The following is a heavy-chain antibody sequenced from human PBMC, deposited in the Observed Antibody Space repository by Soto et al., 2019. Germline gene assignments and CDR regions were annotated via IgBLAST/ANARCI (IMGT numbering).Heavy chain of an antibody. CDR1: GFSLTTSGVG. CDR3: AHRVLRTVFGLVTTTAIYFDF. J-gene: IGHJ4*02. D-gene: IGHD3-3*01. V-gene: IGHV2-5*02. Sequence: QITLNESGPTVLRPTETLTLTCRFSGFSLTTSGVGVGWVRQSPGKAPEWLALIYWDDDKRYSESLKSRLTITKDTSKHQVVLTVANLDPTDTATYYCAHRVLRTVFGLVTTTAIYFDFWGQGTPVAVSS. CDR2: IYWDDDK.